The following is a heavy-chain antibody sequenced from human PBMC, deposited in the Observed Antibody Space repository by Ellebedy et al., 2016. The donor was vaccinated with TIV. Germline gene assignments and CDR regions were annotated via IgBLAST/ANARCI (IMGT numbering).Heavy chain of an antibody. J-gene: IGHJ6*02. CDR2: IIPIFGTA. CDR1: GGTFSSYA. D-gene: IGHD3-10*02. Sequence: AASVKVSCKASGGTFSSYAISWVRQAPGQGLEWMGGIIPIFGTANYAQKFQGRVTITADESTSTAYMELSSLRSEDTAVYYCARPFRLGSGGYYGMDVWGQGTTVTVSS. V-gene: IGHV1-69*13. CDR3: ARPFRLGSGGYYGMDV.